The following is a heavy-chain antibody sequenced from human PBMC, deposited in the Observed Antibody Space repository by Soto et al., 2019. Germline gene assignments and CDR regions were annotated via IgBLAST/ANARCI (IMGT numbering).Heavy chain of an antibody. V-gene: IGHV3-48*03. CDR2: ISSSGSTI. CDR1: GFTFSSYE. J-gene: IGHJ4*02. D-gene: IGHD3-3*01. Sequence: GGSLRLSCAASGFTFSSYEMNWVRQAPGKGLEWVSYISSSGSTIYYADSVKGRFTISRDNAKNSLYLQMNSLRAEDTAVYYCARHGRRSGYLPYWGQGTLVTVSS. CDR3: ARHGRRSGYLPY.